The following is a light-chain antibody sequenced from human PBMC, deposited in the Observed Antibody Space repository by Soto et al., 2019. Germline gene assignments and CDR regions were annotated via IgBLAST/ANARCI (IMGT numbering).Light chain of an antibody. CDR1: QSVSSY. CDR3: QQLNSYLIT. V-gene: IGKV3-11*01. Sequence: IVLTQSPATLDLSPGDRATLSGRASQSVSSYLAWYQQKPGQAPRLLIYDASNRATGIPARFSGSGSGTDFTLTISSLEPEDFAVYYCQQLNSYLITFGQGTRLEIK. J-gene: IGKJ5*01. CDR2: DAS.